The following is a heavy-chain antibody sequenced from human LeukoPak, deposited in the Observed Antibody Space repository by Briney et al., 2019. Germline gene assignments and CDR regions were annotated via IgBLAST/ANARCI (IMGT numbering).Heavy chain of an antibody. Sequence: GGSLRLSCAASGFTFSSYWMHWVRQAPGKGLVWVSRINSDGSSTSYADSVKGRFTISRDNAKNSLYLQMNSLRAEDTAVYYCARDQEDIVVVPAASAKYYYYYYMDVWGKGTTVTISS. J-gene: IGHJ6*03. CDR1: GFTFSSYW. V-gene: IGHV3-74*01. CDR3: ARDQEDIVVVPAASAKYYYYYYMDV. D-gene: IGHD2-2*01. CDR2: INSDGSST.